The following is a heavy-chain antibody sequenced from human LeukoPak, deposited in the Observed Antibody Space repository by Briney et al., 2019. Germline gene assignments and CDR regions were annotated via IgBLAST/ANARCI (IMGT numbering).Heavy chain of an antibody. CDR1: GFTFDDYA. V-gene: IGHV3-9*01. Sequence: SLRLSCAASGFTFDDYAMHWVRKAPGKGLEWVSHISCNNGTIGYADSVKGRFTISRDSATNSLYLQMDSLRAEGTALDYCAKDLTDSGLGVPRSVLDMWGEGTMVTVSS. CDR2: ISCNNGTI. J-gene: IGHJ3*02. CDR3: AKDLTDSGLGVPRSVLDM. D-gene: IGHD3-10*01.